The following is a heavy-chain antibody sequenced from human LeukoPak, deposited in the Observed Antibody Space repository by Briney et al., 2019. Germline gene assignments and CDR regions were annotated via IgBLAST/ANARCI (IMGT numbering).Heavy chain of an antibody. CDR1: GGSISSSSYY. V-gene: IGHV4-39*07. Sequence: SETLSLTCKVSGGSISSSSYYWGWIRQPPGKGLEWIGSIYYSGSTYYNPSLKSRVTIAVETSKNQFSLKLSSVTAADKAVYYCARSCRILDIVATIRARLGGNGFDIWGQGTMVTVSS. CDR2: IYYSGST. D-gene: IGHD5-12*01. J-gene: IGHJ3*02. CDR3: ARSCRILDIVATIRARLGGNGFDI.